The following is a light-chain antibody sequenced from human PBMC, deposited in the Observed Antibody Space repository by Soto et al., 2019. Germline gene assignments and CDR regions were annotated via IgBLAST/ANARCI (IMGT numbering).Light chain of an antibody. CDR3: SSYTSSSTLRL. V-gene: IGLV2-14*01. CDR2: DVS. Sequence: QSALTQPASMSGSPGQSITISCTGTSSDVGNYNYVSWYQQHPGKAPKLMIYDVSNRPSGVSNRFSGSKSGNTASLTISGLQAEDEADYYCSSYTSSSTLRLFGGGTKVTVL. CDR1: SSDVGNYNY. J-gene: IGLJ2*01.